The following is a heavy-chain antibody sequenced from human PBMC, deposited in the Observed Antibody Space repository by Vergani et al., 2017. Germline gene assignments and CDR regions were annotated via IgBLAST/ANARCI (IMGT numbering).Heavy chain of an antibody. Sequence: EVQLLESGGGLVQPGGSLRLSCAASGFTFSSYAMGWVRQAPGKGLEWVSAISGSGGSTYYADSVKGRFTISRDNSKNTLYLQMNSLRAEDTAVYYCAKDPGSASHWDYWGQGTLVTVST. V-gene: IGHV3-23*01. J-gene: IGHJ4*02. CDR3: AKDPGSASHWDY. D-gene: IGHD2-2*01. CDR1: GFTFSSYA. CDR2: ISGSGGST.